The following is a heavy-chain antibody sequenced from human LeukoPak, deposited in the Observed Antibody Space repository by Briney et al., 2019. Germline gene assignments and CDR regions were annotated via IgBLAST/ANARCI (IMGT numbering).Heavy chain of an antibody. CDR3: AKDSSLDYGDYDAFDY. J-gene: IGHJ4*02. Sequence: GGSLRLSCAASGFTFSSYGMHWVRQAPGKGLEWVSGISWNSGSIGYADSVKGRFTISRDNAKNSLYLQMNSLRAEDTALYYCAKDSSLDYGDYDAFDYWGQGTLVTVSS. V-gene: IGHV3-9*01. CDR1: GFTFSSYG. CDR2: ISWNSGSI. D-gene: IGHD4-17*01.